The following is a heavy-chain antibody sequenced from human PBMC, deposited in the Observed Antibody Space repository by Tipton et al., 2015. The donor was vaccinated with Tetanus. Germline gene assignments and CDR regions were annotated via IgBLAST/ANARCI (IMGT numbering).Heavy chain of an antibody. J-gene: IGHJ4*02. CDR3: ARGMDYDSICIDDF. CDR2: INPNSGGT. Sequence: QLVQSGAEVKKPGASVKGSCKASGYTFTGYYMHWVRQAPGQGLEWMGWINPNSGGTNYAQKFQGRVTMTRDTSISTAYMEVSRLRSDDTAIYYCARGMDYDSICIDDFWGQGTLVTVSS. V-gene: IGHV1-2*02. CDR1: GYTFTGYY. D-gene: IGHD3-22*01.